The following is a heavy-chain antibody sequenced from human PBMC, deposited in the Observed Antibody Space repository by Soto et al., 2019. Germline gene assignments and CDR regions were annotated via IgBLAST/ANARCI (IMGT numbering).Heavy chain of an antibody. CDR1: GGSFSGYY. D-gene: IGHD3-10*01. CDR3: ARGTMLRGPGYYYAMDV. CDR2: INHSGST. J-gene: IGHJ6*02. V-gene: IGHV4-34*01. Sequence: TSETLSLTCAVYGGSFSGYYWSWIRQPPGKGLEWIGEINHSGSTYYNPSLKSRVTISVDTSKNQFSLNLTAVTAADTAVYYCARGTMLRGPGYYYAMDVWGQGTTVTVSS.